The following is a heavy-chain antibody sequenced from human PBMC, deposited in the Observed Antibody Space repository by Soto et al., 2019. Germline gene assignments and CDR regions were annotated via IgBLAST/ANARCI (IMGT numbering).Heavy chain of an antibody. Sequence: GESLKISCHGSGFSFPSYWITWVRQMPGKGLELMGRIDPDDSETNYSPSFQGHVTISVDKSISTAYLQWSSLKASDTAMYYCAREVALYSYCMDVWGQGTTVTVSS. J-gene: IGHJ6*01. CDR3: AREVALYSYCMDV. CDR2: IDPDDSET. D-gene: IGHD2-21*01. V-gene: IGHV5-10-1*01. CDR1: GFSFPSYW.